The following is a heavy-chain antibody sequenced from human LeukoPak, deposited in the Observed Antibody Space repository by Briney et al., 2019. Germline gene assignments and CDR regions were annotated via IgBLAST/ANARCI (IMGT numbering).Heavy chain of an antibody. CDR2: IYYSGST. D-gene: IGHD3-3*01. Sequence: SQTLSLTCAVSGGSISSGGYYWSWIRQHPGKGLEWIGYIYYSGSTYYNPSLKSRVTISVDTSKNQFSLKLSSVTAADTAVYYCARALRFLEWPYPHHWFDPWGQGTLVTVSS. V-gene: IGHV4-31*11. CDR3: ARALRFLEWPYPHHWFDP. CDR1: GGSISSGGYY. J-gene: IGHJ5*02.